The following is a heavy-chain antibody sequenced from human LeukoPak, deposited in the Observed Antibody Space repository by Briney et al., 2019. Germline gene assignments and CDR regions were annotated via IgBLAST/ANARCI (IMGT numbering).Heavy chain of an antibody. CDR2: ISSSTSYI. D-gene: IGHD4-17*01. Sequence: GGSLRLSCAASGFIFSSYAMHWVRQAPGKGLEWVSSISSSTSYIYYADSVKGRFTISRDNAKNSLNMQMNSLRAEDTAVYYCARGSTVTYFFAYWGQGPLVTVSS. J-gene: IGHJ4*02. CDR3: ARGSTVTYFFAY. V-gene: IGHV3-21*01. CDR1: GFIFSSYA.